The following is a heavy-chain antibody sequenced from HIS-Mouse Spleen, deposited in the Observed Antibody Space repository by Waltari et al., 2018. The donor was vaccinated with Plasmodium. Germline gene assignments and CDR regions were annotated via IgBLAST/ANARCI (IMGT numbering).Heavy chain of an antibody. Sequence: QVQLQQWGAGLLKPSETLSLTCAVYGGSFRGYCWSWIRQPPGKGLEWIGEINHSGSTNYNPSLKSRVTISVDTSKNQFSLKLSSVTAADTAVYYCARVGYYYGSGSYYPYFDYWGQGTLVTVSS. CDR2: INHSGST. CDR3: ARVGYYYGSGSYYPYFDY. CDR1: GGSFRGYC. D-gene: IGHD3-10*01. J-gene: IGHJ4*02. V-gene: IGHV4-34*01.